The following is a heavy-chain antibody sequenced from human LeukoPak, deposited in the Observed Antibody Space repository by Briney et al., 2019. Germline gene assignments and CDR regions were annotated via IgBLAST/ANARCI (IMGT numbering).Heavy chain of an antibody. J-gene: IGHJ4*02. CDR2: ISGSGGST. D-gene: IGHD2-2*01. CDR1: GFTFSTYV. Sequence: GGCLRLSCAASGFTFSTYVISWVRQAPGKGLEWVSAISGSGGSTYYADSVKGRFTISRDNAKNTLYLQMNSLRAEDAAVYYCANSFCSGTTCHGGFDYWGQGTLVTVSS. CDR3: ANSFCSGTTCHGGFDY. V-gene: IGHV3-23*01.